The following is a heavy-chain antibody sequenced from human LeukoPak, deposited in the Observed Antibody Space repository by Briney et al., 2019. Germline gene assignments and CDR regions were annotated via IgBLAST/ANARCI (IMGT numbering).Heavy chain of an antibody. CDR2: VYYSGDT. CDR3: ARETGSGYGLDY. Sequence: SETLSLTCTVSGGSINSISSYWGWIRQPPGKGLEWIGGVYYSGDTYYNPSLKSRVTISIDTSKNQFSLKLSSVTAADTAVYYCARETGSGYGLDYWSQGTLVTVSS. V-gene: IGHV4-39*07. D-gene: IGHD3-22*01. J-gene: IGHJ4*02. CDR1: GGSINSISSY.